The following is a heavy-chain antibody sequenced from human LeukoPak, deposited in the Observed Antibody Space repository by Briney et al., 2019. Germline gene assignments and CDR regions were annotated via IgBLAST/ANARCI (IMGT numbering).Heavy chain of an antibody. V-gene: IGHV1-2*02. J-gene: IGHJ4*02. CDR3: TRDPNGGKYSSSWADY. CDR2: INPNSGGT. CDR1: GYTFTGYY. D-gene: IGHD6-13*01. Sequence: ASVKVSCKASGYTFTGYYMHWVRQAPGQGLEWMGWINPNSGGTNYAQKFQGRVTMTRDTSISTAYMELSRLRSDDTAVYYCTRDPNGGKYSSSWADYWGQGTLVTVSS.